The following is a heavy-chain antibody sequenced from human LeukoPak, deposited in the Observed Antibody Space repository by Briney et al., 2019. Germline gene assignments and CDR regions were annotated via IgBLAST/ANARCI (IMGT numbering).Heavy chain of an antibody. J-gene: IGHJ3*02. D-gene: IGHD4-17*01. CDR1: GYTFTSYG. CDR2: ISAYNGNT. CDR3: ASSDYALRRDAFDI. V-gene: IGHV1-18*01. Sequence: GASVKVSRKASGYTFTSYGISWVRQAPGQGLEWMGWISAYNGNTNYAQKLQGRVTMTTDTSTSTAYMELRSLRSDDTAVYYCASSDYALRRDAFDIWGQGTMVTVSS.